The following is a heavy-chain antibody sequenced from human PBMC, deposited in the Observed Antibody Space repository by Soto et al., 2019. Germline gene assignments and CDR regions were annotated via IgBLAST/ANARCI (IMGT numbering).Heavy chain of an antibody. V-gene: IGHV5-51*01. D-gene: IGHD1-26*01. CDR2: IYPGDSDT. CDR1: GYSFTSYW. J-gene: IGHJ6*02. CDR3: ARHYPQPGSYGGMYYYYGMDV. Sequence: GESLKISCKGSGYSFTSYWIGWVRQMPGKGLEWMGIIYPGDSDTRYSPSFQGQVTISADKSISTAYLQWSSLKVSDTAMYYCARHYPQPGSYGGMYYYYGMDVWGQGTTVTVSS.